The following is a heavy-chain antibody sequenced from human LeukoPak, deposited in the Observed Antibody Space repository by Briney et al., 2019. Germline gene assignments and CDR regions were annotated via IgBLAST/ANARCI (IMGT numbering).Heavy chain of an antibody. CDR2: ISSSGSTI. D-gene: IGHD7-27*01. J-gene: IGHJ6*03. V-gene: IGHV3-48*04. CDR1: GFTFSSYG. CDR3: ARDQTNRGDYYYYMDV. Sequence: GGSLRLSCAASGFTFSSYGMSWVRQAPGKGLEWVSYISSSGSTIYYADSVKGRFTISRDNAKNSPYLQMNSLRAEDTAVYYCARDQTNRGDYYYYMDVWGKGTTVTVSS.